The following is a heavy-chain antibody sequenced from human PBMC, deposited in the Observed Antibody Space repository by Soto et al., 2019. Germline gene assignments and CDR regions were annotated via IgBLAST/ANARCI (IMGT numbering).Heavy chain of an antibody. D-gene: IGHD3-10*01. V-gene: IGHV3-20*04. Sequence: SGGSLRLSCAASGFIFNDFGMSWVRQAPGKGLEWVSGINWNGGSPGYADSVKGRFTISRDNANNSLYLQMNSLRAEDTAFYYCARTGSGTYLKWFDPWGQGILVTVS. CDR3: ARTGSGTYLKWFDP. J-gene: IGHJ5*02. CDR1: GFIFNDFG. CDR2: INWNGGSP.